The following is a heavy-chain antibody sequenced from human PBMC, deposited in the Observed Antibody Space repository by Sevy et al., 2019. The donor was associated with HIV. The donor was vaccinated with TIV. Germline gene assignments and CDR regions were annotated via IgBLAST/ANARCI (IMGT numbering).Heavy chain of an antibody. V-gene: IGHV3-23*01. Sequence: GGSLRLSCAASGFTFSIYAMTWVRQAPGKGLEWVSVISSSGADTYYADSVKGRFTISRDNSKNTLYLQMNSLRAEDTAVYYCAKDRVSGSYYTGDFDYWGQGTLVTVSS. J-gene: IGHJ4*02. CDR1: GFTFSIYA. CDR2: ISSSGADT. CDR3: AKDRVSGSYYTGDFDY. D-gene: IGHD3-10*01.